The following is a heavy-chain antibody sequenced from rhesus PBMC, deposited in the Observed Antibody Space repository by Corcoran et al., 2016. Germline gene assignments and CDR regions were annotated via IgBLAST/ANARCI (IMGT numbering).Heavy chain of an antibody. J-gene: IGHJ4*01. V-gene: IGHV4-122*02. Sequence: QLQLQESGPGLVKPSETLSLTCAVSGYSISSGYGWSWIRQPPGKGLEWIGYISYSGSTSYNPSLKSRVTISRDTSKNQFSLKLSSVTAADTAVYYCARDGLYGRIDYWGQGVLVTVSS. D-gene: IGHD3-3*01. CDR2: ISYSGST. CDR1: GYSISSGYG. CDR3: ARDGLYGRIDY.